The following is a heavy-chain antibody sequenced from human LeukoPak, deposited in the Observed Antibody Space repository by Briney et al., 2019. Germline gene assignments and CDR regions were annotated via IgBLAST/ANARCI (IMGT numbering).Heavy chain of an antibody. Sequence: GASVKVSCKASGYTFTGYYMHWVRQATGQGLEWMGWINPNSGGTNYAQKFQGRVTMTRDTSISTAYMELSRLRSDDTAVYYCARVWSYRPNFDYWGQGTLVTVSS. D-gene: IGHD3-16*02. V-gene: IGHV1-2*02. CDR3: ARVWSYRPNFDY. CDR1: GYTFTGYY. J-gene: IGHJ4*02. CDR2: INPNSGGT.